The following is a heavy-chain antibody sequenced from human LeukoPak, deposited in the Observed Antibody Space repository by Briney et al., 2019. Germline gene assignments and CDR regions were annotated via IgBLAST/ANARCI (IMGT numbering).Heavy chain of an antibody. CDR3: ARDHDGYYFDY. D-gene: IGHD3-10*01. Sequence: SETLSLTCDVSGGSISSGGYYWSWIRQHPGKGLEWIGYIYYSGSTYYNPSLKSRVTISVDTSKNQFSLKLSSVTAADTAVYYCARDHDGYYFDYWGQGTLVTVSS. V-gene: IGHV4-31*11. J-gene: IGHJ4*02. CDR1: GGSISSGGYY. CDR2: IYYSGST.